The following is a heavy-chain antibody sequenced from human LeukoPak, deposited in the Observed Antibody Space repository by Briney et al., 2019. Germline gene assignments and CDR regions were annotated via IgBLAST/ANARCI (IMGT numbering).Heavy chain of an antibody. CDR3: AKDWLGIAAAGDEFDY. J-gene: IGHJ4*02. CDR2: ISGSGGST. CDR1: GFTFSSYA. D-gene: IGHD6-13*01. V-gene: IGHV3-23*01. Sequence: PGGSLRLSCAASGFTFSSYAMSWVRQAPGQGLEWVSAISGSGGSTYSADSVTGRFTISRDNSKNTLYLQMNSLRAKDTAVYYCAKDWLGIAAAGDEFDYWGQGTLVTVSS.